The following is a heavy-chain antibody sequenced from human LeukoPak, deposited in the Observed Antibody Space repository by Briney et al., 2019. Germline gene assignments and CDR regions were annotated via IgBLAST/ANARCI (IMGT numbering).Heavy chain of an antibody. V-gene: IGHV3-23*01. CDR2: ISDSGDNT. D-gene: IGHD1/OR15-1a*01. J-gene: IGHJ4*02. CDR3: AKVYWNNYYYDY. Sequence: GGSLRLSCAASGFTLSTYAMGWVRQAPGKGLELVSAISDSGDNTHYADSVKGRFTISRDSSKSTLYLQMNSLRADDTAVYYCAKVYWNNYYYDYWGQGTLVTVSS. CDR1: GFTLSTYA.